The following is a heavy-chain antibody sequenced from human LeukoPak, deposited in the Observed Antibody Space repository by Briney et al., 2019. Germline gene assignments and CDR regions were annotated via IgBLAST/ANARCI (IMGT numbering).Heavy chain of an antibody. V-gene: IGHV3-11*01. J-gene: IGHJ4*02. CDR2: AGSSGSPM. Sequence: GGSLRLSCAASGFTFSDYYMSWIRQAPGKGLEWISYAGSSGSPMNYADSVKGRFTISKDNAKNSLYLQMNSLRAEDTAMYYCARTGFDLWGGYYGARYFFDYWGQGTLVTVSS. CDR3: ARTGFDLWGGYYGARYFFDY. CDR1: GFTFSDYY. D-gene: IGHD3-3*01.